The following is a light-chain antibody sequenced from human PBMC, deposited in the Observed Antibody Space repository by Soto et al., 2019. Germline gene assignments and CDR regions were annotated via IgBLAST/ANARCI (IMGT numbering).Light chain of an antibody. Sequence: EIVLTQSPGTLSLSPGERATLSCRASQSVSSSYLAGYQQKPGQAPRLLIYGESRRATGIPDRFSGSGSGTDFTLTISRLEPEDVAEYYCQQYGSSPPNTFGQGTRLESK. CDR2: GES. CDR1: QSVSSSY. CDR3: QQYGSSPPNT. J-gene: IGKJ5*01. V-gene: IGKV3-20*01.